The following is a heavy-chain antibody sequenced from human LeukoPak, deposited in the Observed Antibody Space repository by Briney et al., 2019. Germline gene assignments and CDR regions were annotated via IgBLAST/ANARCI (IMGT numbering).Heavy chain of an antibody. J-gene: IGHJ4*02. CDR1: GFTFSNAW. Sequence: GGSLRLSCAASGFTFSNAWMSWVRQAPGKGLEWVGRIKSKTDGGTTDYAAPVKGRFTISRDDSKNTLYLQMNSLKTEDTAAYYCTTGYCSGGSCYELRFDYWGQGTLVTVSS. CDR2: IKSKTDGGTT. V-gene: IGHV3-15*01. D-gene: IGHD2-15*01. CDR3: TTGYCSGGSCYELRFDY.